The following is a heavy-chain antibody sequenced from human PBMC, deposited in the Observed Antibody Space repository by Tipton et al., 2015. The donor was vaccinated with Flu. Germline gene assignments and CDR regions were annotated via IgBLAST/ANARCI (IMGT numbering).Heavy chain of an antibody. CDR2: IYYSGST. CDR1: GGSISSYY. V-gene: IGHV4-59*08. CDR3: ATTTDHYDSSGYYYDNY. J-gene: IGHJ4*02. D-gene: IGHD3-22*01. Sequence: PGLVKPSETLSLTCTVSGGSISSYYWSWIRQPPGKGLEWIGYIYYSGSTNYNPSLKSRVTISVDTSKNQFSLKLSSVTAADTAVYYCATTTDHYDSSGYYYDNYWGQGTLVTVSS.